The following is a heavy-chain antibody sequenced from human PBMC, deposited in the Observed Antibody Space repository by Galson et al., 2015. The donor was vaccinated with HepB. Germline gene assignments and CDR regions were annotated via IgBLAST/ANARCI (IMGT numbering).Heavy chain of an antibody. J-gene: IGHJ6*03. CDR1: GFTFSSYG. D-gene: IGHD1-26*01. Sequence: SLRLSCAASGFTFSSYGMHWVRQAPGKGLEWVAVIGHDGTYKNYGDSVKGRFTISRDNSKDTLYLELNSLRAEDTAIYYCARDFHRENYMDVWGKGTTVTVSS. V-gene: IGHV3-33*01. CDR3: ARDFHRENYMDV. CDR2: IGHDGTYK.